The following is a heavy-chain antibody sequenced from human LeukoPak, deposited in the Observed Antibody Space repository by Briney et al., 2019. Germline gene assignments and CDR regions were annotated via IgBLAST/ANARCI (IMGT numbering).Heavy chain of an antibody. J-gene: IGHJ4*02. Sequence: ASVKVSYKASGYTFTSYYMHWVRQAPGQGLEWMGIINPSGGSTSYAQKFQGRVTMTRDMSTSTVYMELSSLRSEDTAVYYCARGGRGCSSTSCYGVFDYWGQGTLVTVSS. CDR3: ARGGRGCSSTSCYGVFDY. CDR2: INPSGGST. D-gene: IGHD2-2*01. V-gene: IGHV1-46*01. CDR1: GYTFTSYY.